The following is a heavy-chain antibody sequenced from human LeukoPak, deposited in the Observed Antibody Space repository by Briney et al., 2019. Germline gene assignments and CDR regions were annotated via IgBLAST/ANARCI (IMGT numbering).Heavy chain of an antibody. CDR3: ASGYDVRGYYYYYYMDV. J-gene: IGHJ6*03. CDR1: GGSISSYY. D-gene: IGHD5-18*01. CDR2: IYYSGST. V-gene: IGHV4-59*01. Sequence: SETLSLTCTVSGGSISSYYWSWIRQPPGKGLEWIGYIYYSGSTNYNPSLKSRVTISVDTSKNQFSLKLSSVTAADTAVYYCASGYDVRGYYYYYYMDVWGKGTTVTVSS.